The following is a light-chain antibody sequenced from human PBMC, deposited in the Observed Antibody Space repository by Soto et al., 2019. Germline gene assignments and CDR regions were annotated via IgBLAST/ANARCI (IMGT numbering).Light chain of an antibody. CDR1: SGHSSYA. CDR2: LHSDGSH. Sequence: QPVLTQSPSASASLGASVKLTCTLSSGHSSYAIAWHQQQPEKGPRYLMKLHSDGSHSKGDGIPDRFSGSSSGAERYRTISSLQSEDEADYYCQTWGTGIAVFGGGTQLTVL. J-gene: IGLJ7*01. CDR3: QTWGTGIAV. V-gene: IGLV4-69*01.